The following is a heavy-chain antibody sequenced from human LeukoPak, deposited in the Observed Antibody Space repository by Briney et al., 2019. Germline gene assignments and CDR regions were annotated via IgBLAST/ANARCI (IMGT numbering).Heavy chain of an antibody. CDR2: INHSGRT. CDR1: GDSLSSGYY. V-gene: IGHV4-34*01. CDR3: ARAGSSWYRGPYYYYYYMDV. Sequence: SGTLSLTCTVSGDSLSSGYYGGGIRRPPGKGRGWMGEINHSGRTNYNPSLKRGVTISVDTSKIQFSLNLSSVTAADTAVYYCARAGSSWYRGPYYYYYYMDVWGKGTTVTISS. D-gene: IGHD6-13*01. J-gene: IGHJ6*03.